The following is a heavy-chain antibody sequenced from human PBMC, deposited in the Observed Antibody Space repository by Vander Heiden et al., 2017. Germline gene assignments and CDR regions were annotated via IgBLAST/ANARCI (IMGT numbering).Heavy chain of an antibody. CDR2: ISGSGGST. V-gene: IGHV3-23*01. CDR1: GFTFSIYA. D-gene: IGHD2-2*03. J-gene: IGHJ4*02. Sequence: EVQLLESGGVLVQPGGSLRLPCPDSGFTFSIYAMVWVRQAAWWWVEWVSAISGSGGSTYYADSVKGLFTISRDNSKNTLYLQMNSLRAEDTAVYYCAKDWMGVDYWGQGTLVTVSS. CDR3: AKDWMGVDY.